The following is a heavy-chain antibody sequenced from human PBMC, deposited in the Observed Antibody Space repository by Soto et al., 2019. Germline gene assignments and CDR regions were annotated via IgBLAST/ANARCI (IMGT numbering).Heavy chain of an antibody. CDR2: ISYDGSSK. D-gene: IGHD5-12*01. CDR3: TREGNGYKYYFDY. V-gene: IGHV3-30-3*01. CDR1: GFIFNGYG. Sequence: GGSLRLSCAASGFIFNGYGLHWVRQAPGKGLEWVAMISYDGSSKYYADYVKGRFTISRDNSKNTMYLQMNSLRPEDTAVYYCTREGNGYKYYFDYWGQGTLVTVSS. J-gene: IGHJ4*02.